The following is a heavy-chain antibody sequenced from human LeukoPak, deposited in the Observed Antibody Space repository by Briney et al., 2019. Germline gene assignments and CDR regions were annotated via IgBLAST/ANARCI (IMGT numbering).Heavy chain of an antibody. J-gene: IGHJ4*02. CDR1: DDSISDYY. D-gene: IGHD3-10*01. Sequence: SETLPLTCTVSDDSISDYYRGWIRQPPGKGLEWIGYSHNSGTSTYNPSLKSRVTLSVDTSKNQFSLKLNSVTAADTAVYYCARGPGYYCSGSYGGDYWGQGTLVTVSS. CDR3: ARGPGYYCSGSYGGDY. CDR2: SHNSGTS. V-gene: IGHV4-59*08.